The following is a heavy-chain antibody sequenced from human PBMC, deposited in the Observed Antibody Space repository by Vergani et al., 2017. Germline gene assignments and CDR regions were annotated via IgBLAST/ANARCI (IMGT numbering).Heavy chain of an antibody. CDR2: IHRSGDT. J-gene: IGHJ6*02. CDR1: DSSIMTNPY. CDR3: ARHRGSGGFFPSSYFYGMDV. Sequence: QVQLQESGPGLVKPSETLTLTCDVSDSSIMTNPYWGWFRQSPGKGLEWIRCIHRSGDTHYNSSLKSRVSISMVSSSKFSLSLPSVTAADTAIYYCARHRGSGGFFPSSYFYGMDVGGHGTTVTVSS. D-gene: IGHD3-10*01. V-gene: IGHV4-38-2*01.